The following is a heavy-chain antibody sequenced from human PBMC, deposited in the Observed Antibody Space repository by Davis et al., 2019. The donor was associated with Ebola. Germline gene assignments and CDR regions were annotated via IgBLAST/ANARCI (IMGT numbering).Heavy chain of an antibody. CDR3: ARFYDHSGYRTPGYYYYGMDV. V-gene: IGHV3-21*01. J-gene: IGHJ6*02. Sequence: PGGSLRLSCAASGFTFKSYNMNWVRQAPGKGLEWVSSISSGGAFLYYPDSLKGRFTISRDNAKNSLYLQMNSLRADDTAVYYCARFYDHSGYRTPGYYYYGMDVWGQGTAVTVSS. D-gene: IGHD3-22*01. CDR2: ISSGGAFL. CDR1: GFTFKSYN.